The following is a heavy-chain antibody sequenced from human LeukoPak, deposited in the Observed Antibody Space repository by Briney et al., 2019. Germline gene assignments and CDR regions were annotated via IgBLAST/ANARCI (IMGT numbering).Heavy chain of an antibody. CDR2: IIPIFCTA. V-gene: IGHV1-69*06. CDR1: GGTFSSYA. Sequence: RASVKVSCKASGGTFSSYAISWVRQAPGQGLEWMGGIIPIFCTANYAQKFQGRVTITADKSTSTAYMELSSLRSEDTAVYYCARDRYDFWSGPPTNWGQGTLVTVSS. D-gene: IGHD3-3*01. CDR3: ARDRYDFWSGPPTN. J-gene: IGHJ4*02.